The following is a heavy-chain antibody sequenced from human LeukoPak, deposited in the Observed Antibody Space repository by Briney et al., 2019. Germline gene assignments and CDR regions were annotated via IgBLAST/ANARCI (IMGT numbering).Heavy chain of an antibody. J-gene: IGHJ4*02. CDR3: TYSSGWYGEFDY. CDR2: IYSGGST. V-gene: IGHV3-53*01. Sequence: SGGSLRLSCAASGFTVSSNYMSWVRQAPGKGLEWVSVIYSGGSTYYADSVKGRFTISRDNSKNTLYLQMNSLRAEDTAVYYCTYSSGWYGEFDYWGQGTLVTVSS. D-gene: IGHD6-19*01. CDR1: GFTVSSNY.